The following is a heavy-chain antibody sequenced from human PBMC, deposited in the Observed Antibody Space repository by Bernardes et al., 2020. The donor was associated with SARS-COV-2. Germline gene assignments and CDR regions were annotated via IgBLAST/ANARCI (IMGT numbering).Heavy chain of an antibody. CDR2: ISAYNGNT. J-gene: IGHJ4*02. CDR3: ARGDLDYYDSSGYYLFDY. D-gene: IGHD3-22*01. CDR1: GYTFTSYG. Sequence: ASVKVSCKASGYTFTSYGISWVRQAPGQGLEWMGWISAYNGNTNYAQKLQGRVTMTTDTSTSTAYMELRSLRSDDTAVYYCARGDLDYYDSSGYYLFDYWGQVTLVTVSS. V-gene: IGHV1-18*04.